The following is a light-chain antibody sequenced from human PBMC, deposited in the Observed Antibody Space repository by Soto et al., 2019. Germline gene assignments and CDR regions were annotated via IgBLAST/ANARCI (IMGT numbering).Light chain of an antibody. V-gene: IGKV1-6*01. Sequence: AIRMTQSPSSLSASVGDRDTITCRASQHIRNDLGWYQQRPGRAPKLLIYSSSTLQSGVPSRFNGSGSGTDLTLSISSLQTEDFATYYCLQDYAFPWTFGQGTNVEVK. CDR1: QHIRND. CDR2: SSS. CDR3: LQDYAFPWT. J-gene: IGKJ1*01.